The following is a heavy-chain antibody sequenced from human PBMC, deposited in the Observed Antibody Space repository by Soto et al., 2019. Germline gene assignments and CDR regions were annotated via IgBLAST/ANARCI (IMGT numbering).Heavy chain of an antibody. Sequence: QMQLVQSGAEVKKTGSSVTVSCKALGNTFTYRYLHWVRQAPGQALEWMGWITPFSGDVHYAQKSQERVTITRDRSINTADMQMSSLRSEDTAMYFCAGGGAGSGPFTWELPDHWSQGTLVTVSS. CDR3: AGGGAGSGPFTWELPDH. V-gene: IGHV1-45*02. CDR1: GNTFTYRY. CDR2: ITPFSGDV. J-gene: IGHJ4*02. D-gene: IGHD1-26*01.